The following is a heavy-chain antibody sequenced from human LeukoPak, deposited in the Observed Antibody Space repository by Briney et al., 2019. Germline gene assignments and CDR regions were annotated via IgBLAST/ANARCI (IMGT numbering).Heavy chain of an antibody. D-gene: IGHD6-13*01. CDR3: ARGKGDFTYSSSWATDAFDI. CDR1: GGSFSGYY. Sequence: SETLSLTCAVYGGSFSGYYWSWIRQPPGKGLEWIGEINHSGSTNYNPSLKSRVTISVDTSKNQFSLKLSSVTAADTAVYYCARGKGDFTYSSSWATDAFDIWGQGTMVTVSS. J-gene: IGHJ3*02. CDR2: INHSGST. V-gene: IGHV4-34*01.